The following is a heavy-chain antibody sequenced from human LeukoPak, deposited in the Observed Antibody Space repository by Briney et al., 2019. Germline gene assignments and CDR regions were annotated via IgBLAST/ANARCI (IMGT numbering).Heavy chain of an antibody. D-gene: IGHD5-18*01. CDR3: ASCGYRYGQYYYYMDV. V-gene: IGHV3-7*01. CDR1: GLTFISYW. J-gene: IGHJ6*03. CDR2: INQDGSEK. Sequence: GGSLRLSCAASGLTFISYWMSWVRQAPGKGLEWVGNINQDGSEKYYVDSVKGRFTISRDNAKKSLYLQMNSLRAEDTALYYCASCGYRYGQYYYYMDVWGKGTTVTVSS.